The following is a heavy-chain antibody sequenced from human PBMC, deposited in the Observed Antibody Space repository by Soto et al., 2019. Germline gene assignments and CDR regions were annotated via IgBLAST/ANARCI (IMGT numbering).Heavy chain of an antibody. D-gene: IGHD3-10*01. Sequence: EVQLVESGGGLVQPGGSLRLSCAASGFTFSLYSMSWVRQAPGKGLEWVSYISRSSTGIHYADSVKGRFTISRDDATNSMHLKMNSLRDGDTAVYCCARAVTWGLDVWGKGTTVSISS. CDR1: GFTFSLYS. J-gene: IGHJ6*04. CDR3: ARAVTWGLDV. V-gene: IGHV3-48*02. CDR2: ISRSSTGI.